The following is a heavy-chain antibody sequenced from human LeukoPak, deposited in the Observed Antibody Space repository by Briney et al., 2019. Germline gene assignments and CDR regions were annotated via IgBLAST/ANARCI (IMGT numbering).Heavy chain of an antibody. J-gene: IGHJ4*02. V-gene: IGHV3-33*06. CDR1: GFTFSSYG. CDR2: IWYDGSNK. Sequence: GGSLRLSCAASGFTFSSYGMHWVRQAPGKGLEWVAVIWYDGSNKYYADSVKGRFTISRDNSKSTLSLQMNSLTAEDTATYHCAKDYPTAPSVTAPLFDSWGQGILVTVSS. CDR3: AKDYPTAPSVTAPLFDS. D-gene: IGHD2-21*02.